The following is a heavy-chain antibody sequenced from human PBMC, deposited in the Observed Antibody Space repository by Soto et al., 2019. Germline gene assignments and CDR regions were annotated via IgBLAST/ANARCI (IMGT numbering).Heavy chain of an antibody. V-gene: IGHV2-5*02. CDR3: AHSVVVGLGYYFDY. J-gene: IGHJ4*02. CDR1: GFSLSSTRVA. Sequence: QITLKESGPTLVKPTQTLTLTCTFSGFSLSSTRVAVGWIRQPPGKALGWLALIYWDDDKRYSPFLKSRLTSTKETSKNQVALTMTNMDPVDTATYYCAHSVVVGLGYYFDYWGQGTLVTVSS. D-gene: IGHD3-22*01. CDR2: IYWDDDK.